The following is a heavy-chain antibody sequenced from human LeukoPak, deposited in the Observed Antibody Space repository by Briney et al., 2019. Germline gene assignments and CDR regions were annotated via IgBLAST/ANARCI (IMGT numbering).Heavy chain of an antibody. CDR1: GYTFTGYY. J-gene: IGHJ4*02. CDR2: INPNSGGT. D-gene: IGHD3-22*01. CDR3: ARELGYDSSGYIVDDY. V-gene: IGHV1-2*06. Sequence: ASVKVSCKASGYTFTGYYMHWVRQAPGQGLEWMGRINPNSGGTNYAQKFQGRVTMTRDTPISTAYMELSRLRSDDTAVYYCARELGYDSSGYIVDDYWGQGTLVTVSS.